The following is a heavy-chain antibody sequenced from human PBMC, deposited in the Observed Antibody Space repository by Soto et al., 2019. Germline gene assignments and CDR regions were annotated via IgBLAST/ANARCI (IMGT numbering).Heavy chain of an antibody. CDR3: ASAEVAAFDY. CDR2: ISYDGRNK. D-gene: IGHD5-12*01. CDR1: GFAFNTFD. V-gene: IGHV3-30*03. Sequence: PVGSLRLSCVSSGFAFNTFDFHCVRQAPGKWLDWVAGISYDGRNKNYGDSVKGRFTISRDDSRNTLFLQMNSLRVEDTAMYFCASAEVAAFDYWGQGALVIVSS. J-gene: IGHJ4*02.